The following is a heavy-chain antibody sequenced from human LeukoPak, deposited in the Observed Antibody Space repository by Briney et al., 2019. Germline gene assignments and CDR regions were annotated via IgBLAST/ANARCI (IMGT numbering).Heavy chain of an antibody. CDR2: ISSSGSTI. CDR1: GFTFSSYE. CDR3: AELGITMIGGV. J-gene: IGHJ6*04. V-gene: IGHV3-48*03. Sequence: GGSLRLSCAASGFTFSSYEMNWVRKAPGKGLEGVSYISSSGSTIYYADSVKGRFTIARDNAKNALYLQRNSLRAEDTAVYYWAELGITMIGGVWGKGTTVTISS. D-gene: IGHD3-10*02.